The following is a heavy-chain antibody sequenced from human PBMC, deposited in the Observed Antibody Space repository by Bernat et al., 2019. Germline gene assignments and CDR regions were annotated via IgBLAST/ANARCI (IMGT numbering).Heavy chain of an antibody. V-gene: IGHV3-64D*06. CDR1: GFTFDDFA. CDR2: ISSSGDNS. J-gene: IGHJ3*02. D-gene: IGHD2/OR15-2a*01. CDR3: VKDEYNLGHDAFDI. Sequence: EVQLVESGGGLVQPGGSLRLSCSASGFTFDDFAFHWVRQAPGTGLQYVSGISSSGDNSSYADSVKGRFTISRDNSSNTLYLEMSSLRTEDTAVYFCVKDEYNLGHDAFDIWGQGTMVTVSS.